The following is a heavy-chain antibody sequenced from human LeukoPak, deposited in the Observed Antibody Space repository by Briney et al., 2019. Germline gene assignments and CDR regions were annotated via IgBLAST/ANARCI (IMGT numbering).Heavy chain of an antibody. D-gene: IGHD6-19*01. J-gene: IGHJ4*02. CDR3: AKGSYAVAGRFDY. Sequence: GGSLRLSCAASGFTLSSHWMHWVRQAPGKGLVWVSRINSDGSTTNYADSVKGRFTISRDNAENTLYLQMNSLRVEDTAVYYCAKGSYAVAGRFDYWGQGTLVTVSS. V-gene: IGHV3-74*01. CDR1: GFTLSSHW. CDR2: INSDGSTT.